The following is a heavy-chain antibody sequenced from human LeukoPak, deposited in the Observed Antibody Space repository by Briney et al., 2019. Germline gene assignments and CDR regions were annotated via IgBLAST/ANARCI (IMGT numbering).Heavy chain of an antibody. D-gene: IGHD3-22*01. V-gene: IGHV3-7*01. CDR2: IKQDGSDK. CDR3: ARALQGGHNYYDPNGYYPQYFGS. Sequence: GGSLRLSCAASGFIVSHNYMTWVRQSPGKGLEWVANIKQDGSDKYYMDSVKGRFTVSRDNAKNSLFLQMNSLRVEDTALYYCARALQGGHNYYDPNGYYPQYFGSWGQGTLVTVSS. CDR1: GFIVSHNY. J-gene: IGHJ4*02.